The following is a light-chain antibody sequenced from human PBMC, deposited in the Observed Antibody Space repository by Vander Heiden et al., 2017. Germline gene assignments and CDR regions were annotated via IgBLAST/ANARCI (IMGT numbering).Light chain of an antibody. V-gene: IGLV2-14*03. CDR2: DVS. CDR1: SSDVGGYKY. CDR3: ISYTSGSTPYV. Sequence: QSALTQPASVSGSPGHSITIPCTGTSSDVGGYKYVSWYQQHPGKAPKLIIYDVSDRPSGGSNRFSGSKSGNTASLTISGLQAEDEADYYCISYTSGSTPYVFGTGTRVTVL. J-gene: IGLJ1*01.